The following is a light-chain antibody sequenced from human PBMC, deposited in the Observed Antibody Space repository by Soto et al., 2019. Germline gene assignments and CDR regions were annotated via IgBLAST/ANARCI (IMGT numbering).Light chain of an antibody. CDR1: QSFSSF. V-gene: IGKV3-11*01. J-gene: IGKJ4*01. CDR3: QQRSSWPLT. CDR2: DAS. Sequence: EIVLTQSPATLSLSPGERATLSCRASQSFSSFLAWYQQKPGQAPRLLIYDASNRATGIPARFSGSGSGTDFTLTISSLEPEDFAVYYCQQRSSWPLTFGGGTKV.